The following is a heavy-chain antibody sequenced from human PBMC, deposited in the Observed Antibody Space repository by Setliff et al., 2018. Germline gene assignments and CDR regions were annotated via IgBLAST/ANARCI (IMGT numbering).Heavy chain of an antibody. CDR3: ARDGFEIVVVPAAIYYYYYMDV. Sequence: ASVKVSCKASGYTFTGYYMYWVRQAPGQRLEWMGWINAGNGNTKYSQKFQGRVTIIRDTSASTAYMELSSLRSEDTAVYYCARDGFEIVVVPAAIYYYYYMDVWGKGTTVTVSS. V-gene: IGHV1-3*01. CDR2: INAGNGNT. J-gene: IGHJ6*03. D-gene: IGHD2-2*01. CDR1: GYTFTGYY.